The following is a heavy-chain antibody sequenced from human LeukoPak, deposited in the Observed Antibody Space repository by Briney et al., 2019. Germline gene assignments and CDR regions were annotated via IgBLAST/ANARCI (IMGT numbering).Heavy chain of an antibody. CDR3: ARFSLDDTEDY. D-gene: IGHD3-22*01. V-gene: IGHV4-30-4*01. CDR1: GGSISSDDYS. CDR2: IYYSGST. Sequence: PSQTLSLTCTVSGGSISSDDYSWSWIRQPPGKGLEWIGYIYYSGSTYYNPSLKSRVTISVDTSKNQFSLKLSSVTAADTAVYYCARFSLDDTEDYWGQGTLVTVSS. J-gene: IGHJ4*02.